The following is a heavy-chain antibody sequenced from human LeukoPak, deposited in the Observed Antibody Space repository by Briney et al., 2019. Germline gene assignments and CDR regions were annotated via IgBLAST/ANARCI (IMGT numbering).Heavy chain of an antibody. CDR2: IMPLVDVA. CDR1: GGTFSSYA. CDR3: ARVNGDYSSSSTGFDY. J-gene: IGHJ4*02. Sequence: GSSVTVSCKASGGTFSSYAINWVRQAPGQGLEWMGRIMPLVDVANYAEKFQGRVTMTADKSTSTAYVELSSLRSEDTAVYYCARVNGDYSSSSTGFDYWGQGTLVTVSS. D-gene: IGHD6-6*01. V-gene: IGHV1-69*04.